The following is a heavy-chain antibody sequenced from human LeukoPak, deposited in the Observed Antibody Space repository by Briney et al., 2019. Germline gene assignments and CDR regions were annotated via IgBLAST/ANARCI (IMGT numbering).Heavy chain of an antibody. CDR3: ARINPYDFWSGYPDAFDI. V-gene: IGHV3-7*01. CDR2: IKQDGSEK. J-gene: IGHJ3*02. Sequence: GGSLRLSCAASGFTLSSNWMSWVRQAPGKGLEWVANIKQDGSEKYYVDSVKGRFTISRDNAKNSLYLQMNSLRAEDTAVYYCARINPYDFWSGYPDAFDIWGQGTMVTVSS. CDR1: GFTLSSNW. D-gene: IGHD3-3*01.